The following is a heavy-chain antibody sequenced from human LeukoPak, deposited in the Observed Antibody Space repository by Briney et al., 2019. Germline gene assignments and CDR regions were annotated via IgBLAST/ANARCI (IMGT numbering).Heavy chain of an antibody. J-gene: IGHJ4*02. CDR1: GGSISSYY. CDR2: IYYSGST. V-gene: IGHV4-59*01. D-gene: IGHD3-22*01. CDR3: AGERDYYYDSSGPLDY. Sequence: SETLSLTCTVSGGSISSYYWSWIRQPPGKGLEWIGYIYYSGSTNYNPSLKSRVTISVDTSKNQFSLKLSSVTAADTAVYYCAGERDYYYDSSGPLDYWGQGTLVTVSS.